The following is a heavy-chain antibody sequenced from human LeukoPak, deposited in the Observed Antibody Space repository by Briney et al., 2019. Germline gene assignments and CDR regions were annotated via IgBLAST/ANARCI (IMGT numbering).Heavy chain of an antibody. CDR3: ARDSGTDYDSSGYYAALWGHYYYYMDV. J-gene: IGHJ6*03. D-gene: IGHD3-22*01. CDR1: GYTFTSYG. Sequence: ASVKVSCKASGYTFTSYGISWVRQAPGQGLEWMGWISAYNGNTNYAQKLQGRVTMTTDTSTSTAYMELRSLRSDDTAVYYCARDSGTDYDSSGYYAALWGHYYYYMDVWGKGTTVTVSS. V-gene: IGHV1-18*01. CDR2: ISAYNGNT.